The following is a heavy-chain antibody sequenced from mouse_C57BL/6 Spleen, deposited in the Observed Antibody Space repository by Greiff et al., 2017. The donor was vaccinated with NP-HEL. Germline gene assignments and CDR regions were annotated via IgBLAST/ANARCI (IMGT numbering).Heavy chain of an antibody. CDR3: ARGYGNPPIYAMDY. J-gene: IGHJ4*01. D-gene: IGHD1-1*01. V-gene: IGHV14-3*01. Sequence: VQLQQSVAELVRPGASVKLSCTASGFTIKNTYMHWVKQRPEQGLEWIGRIDPANGNTKYAPKFQGKATITADTSSNAAYLQLSSLTAEDTAICYCARGYGNPPIYAMDYWGQGTSVTVSS. CDR1: GFTIKNTY. CDR2: IDPANGNT.